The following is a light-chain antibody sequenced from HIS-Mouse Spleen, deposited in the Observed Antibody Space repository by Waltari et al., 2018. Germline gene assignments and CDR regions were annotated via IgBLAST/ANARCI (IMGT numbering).Light chain of an antibody. CDR1: SLRSYY. CDR3: NSRDSSGNHVV. CDR2: GKN. J-gene: IGLJ2*01. Sequence: SSELTQDPAVSVALGQTVRITCQGDSLRSYYASWYQQKPGQAPVLVIHGKNNRPSGIPDRFSGSSSGKTASLTITVAQAEDEADYYCNSRDSSGNHVVFGGGTKLTVL. V-gene: IGLV3-19*01.